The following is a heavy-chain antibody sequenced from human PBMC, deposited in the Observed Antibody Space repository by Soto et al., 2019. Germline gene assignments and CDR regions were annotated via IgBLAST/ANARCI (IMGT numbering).Heavy chain of an antibody. CDR2: IWYDGSNK. CDR3: ARDMGRDIVVVVAATPDYGMDV. Sequence: GGSLRLSCVASGFTFSSYGMHWVRQAPGKGLEWVAVIWYDGSNKYYADSVKGRFTISRDNSKNTLYLQMNSLRAEDTAVYYCARDMGRDIVVVVAATPDYGMDVWGQGTTVTVSS. D-gene: IGHD2-15*01. V-gene: IGHV3-33*01. CDR1: GFTFSSYG. J-gene: IGHJ6*02.